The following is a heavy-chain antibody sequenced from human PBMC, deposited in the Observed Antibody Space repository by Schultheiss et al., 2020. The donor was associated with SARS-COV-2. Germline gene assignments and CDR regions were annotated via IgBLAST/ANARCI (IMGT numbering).Heavy chain of an antibody. CDR1: GGSISSGGYY. Sequence: SETLSLTCTVSGGSISSGGYYWSWIRQHPGKGLEWIGYIYYSGSTYYNPSLKSRVTISVDTSKNQFSLKLSSVTAADTAVYYCASGGNSRRYLGYWGQGTLVTVSS. D-gene: IGHD4-23*01. CDR3: ASGGNSRRYLGY. CDR2: IYYSGST. J-gene: IGHJ4*02. V-gene: IGHV4-31*03.